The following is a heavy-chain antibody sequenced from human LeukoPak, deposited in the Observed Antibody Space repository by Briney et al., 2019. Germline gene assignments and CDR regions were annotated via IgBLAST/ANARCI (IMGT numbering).Heavy chain of an antibody. V-gene: IGHV3-23*01. CDR3: AKEGYYYDSSGYYYLSSSRYYFDY. CDR2: ISGSGGST. CDR1: GFTFSSYA. D-gene: IGHD3-22*01. J-gene: IGHJ4*02. Sequence: GGSQRLSCAASGFTFSSYAMSWVRQAPGKGLEWVSAISGSGGSTYYADSVKGRFTISRDNSKNTLYLQMNSLRAEDTAVYYCAKEGYYYDSSGYYYLSSSRYYFDYWGQGTLVTVSS.